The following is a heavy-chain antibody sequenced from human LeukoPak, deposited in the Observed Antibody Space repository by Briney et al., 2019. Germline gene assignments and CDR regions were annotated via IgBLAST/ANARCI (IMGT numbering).Heavy chain of an antibody. J-gene: IGHJ5*02. Sequence: NPSETLSLTCTVSGGSISSSSYYWGWIRQPPGKGLEWIGSIYYSGSTYYNPSLKSRVTISVDTSKNQFSLKLSSVTAADTAVYYCASGQMVATSSWGQGTLVTVSS. CDR3: ASGQMVATSS. CDR2: IYYSGST. D-gene: IGHD5-12*01. CDR1: GGSISSSSYY. V-gene: IGHV4-39*07.